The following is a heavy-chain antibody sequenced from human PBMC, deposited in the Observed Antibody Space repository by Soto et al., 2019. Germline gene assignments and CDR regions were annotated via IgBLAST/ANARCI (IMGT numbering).Heavy chain of an antibody. CDR2: ISGAGTAE. D-gene: IGHD2-8*01. V-gene: IGHV3-48*03. CDR3: ARGGVY. Sequence: EVQLVQSGGGWGQPGGSLRLACAASGFTFSAYEMNWVRQAPGEGLEWISYISGAGTAEYYADSVKGRFSISRDNAQNTVYLQMNGLKVEDTAVYYCARGGVYWGQGTLVTVSS. J-gene: IGHJ4*02. CDR1: GFTFSAYE.